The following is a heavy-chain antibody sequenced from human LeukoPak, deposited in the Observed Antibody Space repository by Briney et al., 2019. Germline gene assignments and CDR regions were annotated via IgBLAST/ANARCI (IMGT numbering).Heavy chain of an antibody. CDR1: GFTFNNYA. Sequence: GGSLRLSCAASGFTFNNYAMHWVRQAPGEGLEWVSGIDGSGDNTYYADSVKGRFTISRDNSKDTLTLQMNSLRAEDTAVYYRAKADSYGGNSQLFDFWGQGTLVTVSS. D-gene: IGHD4-23*01. J-gene: IGHJ4*02. CDR2: IDGSGDNT. CDR3: AKADSYGGNSQLFDF. V-gene: IGHV3-23*01.